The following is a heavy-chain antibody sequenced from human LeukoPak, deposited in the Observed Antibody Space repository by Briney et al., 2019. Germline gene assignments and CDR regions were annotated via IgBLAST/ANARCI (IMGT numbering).Heavy chain of an antibody. V-gene: IGHV3-23*01. CDR1: GFTVSSNY. J-gene: IGHJ4*02. CDR3: GKSGDSSGYSEIDY. D-gene: IGHD3-22*01. CDR2: ISGSGGST. Sequence: GGSLRLSCAASGFTVSSNYMSWVRQAPGKGLEWVSAISGSGGSTYYADSVKGRFTISRDNSKNTLYLQMNSLRAEDTAVYYCGKSGDSSGYSEIDYWGQGTLVTVSS.